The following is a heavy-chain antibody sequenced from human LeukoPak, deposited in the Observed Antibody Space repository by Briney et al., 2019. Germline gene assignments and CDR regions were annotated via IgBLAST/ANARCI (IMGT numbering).Heavy chain of an antibody. J-gene: IGHJ4*02. CDR1: GFTFDDYG. CDR3: ARADWNLYFDY. Sequence: GGSLRLSCAASGFTFDDYGMSWVRQAPGKGLEWVSGINWNGGSTGYADSVKGRFTISSDNAKNSLYLQMNSLRAEDTALYYCARADWNLYFDYWGQGTLVTVSS. D-gene: IGHD1-1*01. CDR2: INWNGGST. V-gene: IGHV3-20*04.